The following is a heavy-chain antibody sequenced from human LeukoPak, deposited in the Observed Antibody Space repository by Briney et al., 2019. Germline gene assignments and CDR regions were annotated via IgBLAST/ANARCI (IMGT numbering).Heavy chain of an antibody. Sequence: ASMKVSCKASGYTFSSYGISWVRQAPGQGLEWMGWISAYNGNTNYAQKLQGRVTMTTDTSTSTAYMELRSLRSDDTAVYYCARARGIVVTGTSDYWGQGTLATVSS. J-gene: IGHJ4*02. CDR2: ISAYNGNT. CDR1: GYTFSSYG. V-gene: IGHV1-18*01. D-gene: IGHD6-19*01. CDR3: ARARGIVVTGTSDY.